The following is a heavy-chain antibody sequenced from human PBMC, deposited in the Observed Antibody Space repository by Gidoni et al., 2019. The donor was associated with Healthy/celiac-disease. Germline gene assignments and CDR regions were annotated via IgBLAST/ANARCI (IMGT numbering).Heavy chain of an antibody. J-gene: IGHJ2*01. CDR1: GYSFTSYW. CDR3: ARPYCSGGSCYSDWYFDL. D-gene: IGHD2-15*01. Sequence: EVQLVQSGAEVKKPGESLKLSCKGSGYSFTSYWIGWVRQMPGKGLEWMGIIYHGDSDTRYSPSFQGQVTISADKSFSTAYLQWSSLKASDTAMYYCARPYCSGGSCYSDWYFDLWGRGTLVTVSS. CDR2: IYHGDSDT. V-gene: IGHV5-51*01.